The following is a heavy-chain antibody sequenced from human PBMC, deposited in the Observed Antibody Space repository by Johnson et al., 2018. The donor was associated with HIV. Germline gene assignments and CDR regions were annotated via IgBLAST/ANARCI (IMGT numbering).Heavy chain of an antibody. J-gene: IGHJ3*02. Sequence: QVKLVESGGGVVQPGRSLRLSCAASGFTFSSYGMHWVRQAPGKGLEWVAVISYDGSNKNYAESVKGRFTISRDNSKTTLSLQMNSLRPEDTAVYYCARPRTTVLTPRFEAFDMWGQGTVVTVSS. CDR1: GFTFSSYG. D-gene: IGHD4-23*01. CDR3: ARPRTTVLTPRFEAFDM. CDR2: ISYDGSNK. V-gene: IGHV3-30*03.